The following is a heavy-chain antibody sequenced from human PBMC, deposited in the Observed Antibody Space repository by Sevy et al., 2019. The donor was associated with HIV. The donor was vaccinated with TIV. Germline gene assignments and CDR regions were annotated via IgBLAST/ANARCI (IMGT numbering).Heavy chain of an antibody. CDR1: GFTFSNYW. V-gene: IGHV3-7*01. CDR2: INQDGSEK. Sequence: GGSLRLSCAASGFTFSNYWMSWVRQTPEKGLEWVAKINQDGSEKYYVDSVKGRFTISRDNATNSVFLQMNSLRAEDTAMYYCAREELTWIQLWPRGQGTLVTVSS. J-gene: IGHJ1*01. D-gene: IGHD5-18*01. CDR3: AREELTWIQLWP.